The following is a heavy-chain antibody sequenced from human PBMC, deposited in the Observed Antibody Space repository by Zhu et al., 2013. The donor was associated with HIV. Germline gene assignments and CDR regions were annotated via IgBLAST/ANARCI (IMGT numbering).Heavy chain of an antibody. V-gene: IGHV1-3*04. J-gene: IGHJ5*02. D-gene: IGHD2-8*01. Sequence: QVQLVQSGAEVKKPGASVKVSCKASGYRFTSYVMHWVRQAPGQRLEWMGWINTGNGNTKYSQKFQGRVTITRDTSASTAYMEVSSLRSEDTAVYYCARGMYKWFDPWGQGTLVTVSS. CDR3: ARGMYKWFDP. CDR1: GYRFTSYV. CDR2: INTGNGNT.